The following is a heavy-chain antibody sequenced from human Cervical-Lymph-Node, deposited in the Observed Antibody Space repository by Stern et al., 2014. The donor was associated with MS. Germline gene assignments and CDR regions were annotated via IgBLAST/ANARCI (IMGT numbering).Heavy chain of an antibody. CDR1: GFTFNKYA. Sequence: VQLVESGGDLVQPGGSLRLSCAASGFTFNKYAMNWVRQAPPQGLEWVSTISCHGGSIYYADSVKGRFTISRDNSETTLYLQMHSLRAEDTAIYYCAKQYFDSSGYSYYCGMDVWGQGTTVTVSS. V-gene: IGHV3-23*04. CDR3: AKQYFDSSGYSYYCGMDV. D-gene: IGHD3-22*01. J-gene: IGHJ6*02. CDR2: ISCHGGSI.